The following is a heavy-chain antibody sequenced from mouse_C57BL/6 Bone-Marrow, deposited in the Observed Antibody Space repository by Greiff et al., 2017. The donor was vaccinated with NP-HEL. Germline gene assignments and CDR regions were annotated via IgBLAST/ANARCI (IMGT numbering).Heavy chain of an antibody. V-gene: IGHV1-61*01. CDR2: IYPSDSET. D-gene: IGHD2-13*01. J-gene: IGHJ2*01. CDR3: ARDGEASFES. CDR1: GYTFTSYW. Sequence: QVQLQQPGAELVRPGSSVKLSCKASGYTFTSYWMDWVKQRPGQGLEWIGNIYPSDSETHYNQKFKDKATLTVDKSSSTAYMHLSSLTSEDSAVYYCARDGEASFESWGEGTTLTVSP.